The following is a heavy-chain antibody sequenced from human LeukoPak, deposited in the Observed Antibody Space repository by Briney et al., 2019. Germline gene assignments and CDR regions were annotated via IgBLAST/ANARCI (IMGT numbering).Heavy chain of an antibody. CDR2: IYSGGDT. J-gene: IGHJ4*02. CDR1: GVTVSSNY. D-gene: IGHD1-26*01. V-gene: IGHV3-66*01. CDR3: ARRSGEGFFDY. Sequence: PGGSLRLSCAASGVTVSSNYMTWVRQAPGKGLEWLSVIYSGGDTYYAHSVKGRFSISRDNSKNTLYLQMNSLRAEDTALYYCARRSGEGFFDYWGQGTLVTVSS.